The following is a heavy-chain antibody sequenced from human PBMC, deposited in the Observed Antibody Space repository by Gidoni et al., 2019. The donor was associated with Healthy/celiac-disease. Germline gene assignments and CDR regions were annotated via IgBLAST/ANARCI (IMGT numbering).Heavy chain of an antibody. J-gene: IGHJ5*02. D-gene: IGHD4-17*01. CDR3: ARGPTTVTTWGWFDP. CDR2: IYYSGST. Sequence: QLQLQESGPGLVKPSETLSLTCTVSGCSISSSSYYWGWIRQPPGKGLEWIGSIYYSGSTYYNPSLKSRVTISVDTSKNQFSLKLSSVTAADTAVYYCARGPTTVTTWGWFDPWGQGTLVTVSS. V-gene: IGHV4-39*07. CDR1: GCSISSSSYY.